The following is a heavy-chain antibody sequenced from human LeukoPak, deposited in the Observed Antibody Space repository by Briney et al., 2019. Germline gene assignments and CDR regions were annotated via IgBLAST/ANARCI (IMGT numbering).Heavy chain of an antibody. CDR1: GFTFSSYE. Sequence: GGSLRLSCAASGFTFSSYEMNWVRQAPGKGLEWVSYISSSGSSIYCADPVKGRLTISRDNAKNSLYLQMNSLGAEDTAVYYCATNGDYYDSSGYFDAFDIWGQGTMVTVSS. CDR3: ATNGDYYDSSGYFDAFDI. D-gene: IGHD3-22*01. CDR2: ISSSGSSI. V-gene: IGHV3-48*03. J-gene: IGHJ3*02.